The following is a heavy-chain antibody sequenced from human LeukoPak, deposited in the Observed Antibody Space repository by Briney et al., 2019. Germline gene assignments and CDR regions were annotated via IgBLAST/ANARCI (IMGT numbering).Heavy chain of an antibody. V-gene: IGHV3-30*04. D-gene: IGHD6-13*01. Sequence: GGSLRLSCAASGFTFSSYAMHWVRQAPGKGLEWVAVISYDGSNKYYADSVKGRFTISRDNSKNTLYLQMNSLRAEDTAVYYCARDGSSSFDYYYYMDVWGKGTTVTVSS. CDR2: ISYDGSNK. CDR3: ARDGSSSFDYYYYMDV. J-gene: IGHJ6*03. CDR1: GFTFSSYA.